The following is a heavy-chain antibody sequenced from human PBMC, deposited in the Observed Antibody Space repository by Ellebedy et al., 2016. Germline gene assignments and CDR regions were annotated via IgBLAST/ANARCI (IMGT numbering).Heavy chain of an antibody. J-gene: IGHJ3*02. V-gene: IGHV3-30-3*01. CDR2: ISYDGGNK. CDR1: GFTFSSYA. Sequence: GESLKISXAASGFTFSSYAMHWVRQAPGKGLEWVAVISYDGGNKYYADSVKGRFTISRDNSKNTLYLQMNSLRAEDTAVYYCARAVTYYDFWSGYHDAFDIWGQGTMVTVSS. CDR3: ARAVTYYDFWSGYHDAFDI. D-gene: IGHD3-3*01.